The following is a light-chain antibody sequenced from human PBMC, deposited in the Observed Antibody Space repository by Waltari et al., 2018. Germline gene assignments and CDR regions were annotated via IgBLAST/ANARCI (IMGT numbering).Light chain of an antibody. CDR2: KAS. Sequence: DIQMTQSPSTLSASVGDRVNITCRASQSINNRLAWYQQKPGKAPNLLIYKASTLEAGVPSRFSGSGSGTEFTLTISSLQPDDFATYYCQQYNSNSLLTFGGGTKVEIK. CDR3: QQYNSNSLLT. CDR1: QSINNR. J-gene: IGKJ4*01. V-gene: IGKV1-5*03.